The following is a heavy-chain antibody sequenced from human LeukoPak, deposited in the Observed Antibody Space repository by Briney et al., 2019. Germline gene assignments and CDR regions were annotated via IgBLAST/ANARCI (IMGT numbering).Heavy chain of an antibody. D-gene: IGHD4-11*01. CDR1: GFTFSSYA. V-gene: IGHV3-23*01. Sequence: PGGSLRLSCAASGFTFSSYAMSWVRQAPGKGLEWVSGISSSGGSTYYADSVKGRFTISRDNSKNTLYLQMNSLRAEDTAVYYRAKSKGRTTVTALDYWGQGTLVTVSS. J-gene: IGHJ4*02. CDR2: ISSSGGST. CDR3: AKSKGRTTVTALDY.